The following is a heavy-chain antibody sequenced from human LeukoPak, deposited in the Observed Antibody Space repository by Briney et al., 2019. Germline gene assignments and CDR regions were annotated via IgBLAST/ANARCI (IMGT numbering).Heavy chain of an antibody. CDR2: INSRSSAI. Sequence: PGGSLRLSCAASGFTCSTYSMSWVRQAPGKGLEWISDINSRSSAIYYADSVKGRFTISRDNAKNSLYLQMNSLRAEDTAVYYCVKGVGHFDFWSGYSRWGQGTLVTVSS. CDR3: VKGVGHFDFWSGYSR. J-gene: IGHJ4*02. D-gene: IGHD3-3*01. CDR1: GFTCSTYS. V-gene: IGHV3-48*04.